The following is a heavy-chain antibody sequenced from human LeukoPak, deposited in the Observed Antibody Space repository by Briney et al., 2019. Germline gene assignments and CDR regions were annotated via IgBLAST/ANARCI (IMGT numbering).Heavy chain of an antibody. J-gene: IGHJ6*02. D-gene: IGHD6-13*01. V-gene: IGHV4-59*01. CDR1: GDSLRSYY. Sequence: SETLSLTCLVSGDSLRSYYWSWIRQPAGQGLEWLGHINDIGCTNYNPSLQGRVTISIDTSKNQFSLKVNSVTAADTAVYYCVRDSRYGSGWFEDGLDFWGQGTTVTVSS. CDR2: INDIGCT. CDR3: VRDSRYGSGWFEDGLDF.